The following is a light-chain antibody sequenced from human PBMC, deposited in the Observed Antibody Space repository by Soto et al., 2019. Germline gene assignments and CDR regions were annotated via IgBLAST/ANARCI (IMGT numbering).Light chain of an antibody. CDR1: SSDVGGYNY. CDR2: DVS. CDR3: SSYTSSSTWV. V-gene: IGLV2-14*01. J-gene: IGLJ3*02. Sequence: QSALTQPASVSGSPGQSITISCTGSSSDVGGYNYVSWYQQHPGKAPKFMIYDVSNRPSGVSNRFSGSKSGNTASLTISGLQAEDEAEYYCSSYTSSSTWVFGGGTKVTVL.